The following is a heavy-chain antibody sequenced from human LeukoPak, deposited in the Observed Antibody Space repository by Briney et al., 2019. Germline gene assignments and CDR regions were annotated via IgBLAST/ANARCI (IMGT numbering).Heavy chain of an antibody. CDR2: ISAYNGNT. CDR3: ARDPGGTWGFDY. D-gene: IGHD7-27*01. V-gene: IGHV1-18*01. CDR1: GYTFTSYG. Sequence: VASVKVSCKASGYTFTSYGISWVRQAPGQGLEWMGWISAYNGNTNYAQKFQDRISMTTDTSTSTAYMELRSLKSDDTAVYYCARDPGGTWGFDYWGQGALVTVSS. J-gene: IGHJ4*02.